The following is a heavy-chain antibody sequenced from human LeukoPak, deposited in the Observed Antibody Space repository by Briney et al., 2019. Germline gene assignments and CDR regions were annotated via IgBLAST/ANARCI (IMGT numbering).Heavy chain of an antibody. J-gene: IGHJ4*02. CDR1: GYTFSSYG. Sequence: ASVKGSCKDSGYTFSSYGISWGGHAPGQRVGWMWWVSAYNGNTNYAQKLQGRVTMTTDTSTSTAYMELRNLRSDDTAVYYCARGGVDSGSYFGYFDYWGQGTLVTVSS. CDR2: VSAYNGNT. CDR3: ARGGVDSGSYFGYFDY. V-gene: IGHV1-18*01. D-gene: IGHD1-26*01.